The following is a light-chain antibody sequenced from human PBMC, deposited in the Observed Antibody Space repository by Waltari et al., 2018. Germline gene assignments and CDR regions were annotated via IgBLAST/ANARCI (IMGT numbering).Light chain of an antibody. J-gene: IGLJ1*01. CDR3: ASWDDRLDAYV. Sequence: QSVLTQPPPASGTPGHRVPTPCSGRSPNAASNAVTWYHQPPRTAPKLLTFNDADRPSGVPDRFSGSRSATSASLAISGLQSDDESTYYCASWDDRLDAYVFGTGTWVTVL. V-gene: IGLV1-44*01. CDR2: NDA. CDR1: SPNAASNA.